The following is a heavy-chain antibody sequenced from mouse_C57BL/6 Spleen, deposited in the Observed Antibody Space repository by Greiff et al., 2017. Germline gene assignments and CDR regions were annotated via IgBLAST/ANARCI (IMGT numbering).Heavy chain of an antibody. CDR1: GFTFSDYY. J-gene: IGHJ4*01. Sequence: EVKLVESEGGLVQPGSSMKLSCTASGFTFSDYYMAWVRQVPEKGLEWVANINYDGSSTYYLDSLKSRFIISRDNAKKILYMQMSSLKSEDTATYYCARRDYDRDLGAMDYWGQGTSVTVSS. V-gene: IGHV5-16*02. CDR3: ARRDYDRDLGAMDY. D-gene: IGHD2-4*01. CDR2: INYDGSST.